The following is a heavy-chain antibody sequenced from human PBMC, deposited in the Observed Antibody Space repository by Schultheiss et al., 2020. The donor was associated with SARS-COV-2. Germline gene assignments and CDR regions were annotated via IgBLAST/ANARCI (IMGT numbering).Heavy chain of an antibody. CDR2: ISYDGSNK. CDR3: ARDRTTIFGVVYYFDY. V-gene: IGHV3-30*03. Sequence: GGSLRLSCAASGFTFSSYGMHWVRQAPGKGLEWVAVISYDGSNKYYADSVKGRFTISRDNSKNTLYLQMNSLRAEDTAVYYCARDRTTIFGVVYYFDYWGQGTLVTVSS. D-gene: IGHD3-3*01. J-gene: IGHJ4*02. CDR1: GFTFSSYG.